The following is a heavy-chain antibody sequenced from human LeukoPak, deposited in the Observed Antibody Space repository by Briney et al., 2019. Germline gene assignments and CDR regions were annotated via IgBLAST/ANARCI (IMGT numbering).Heavy chain of an antibody. J-gene: IGHJ4*02. CDR3: ARETYYYDSSGYSAGLVNY. CDR1: GGSISSSSYY. D-gene: IGHD3-22*01. V-gene: IGHV4-39*07. CDR2: IYYSGST. Sequence: SETLSLTCTVSGGSISSSSYYWGWIRQPPGKGLEWIGSIYYSGSTYYNPSLKSRVTISVDTSKNQFSLKLSSVTAADTAVYYCARETYYYDSSGYSAGLVNYWGQGTLVTVSS.